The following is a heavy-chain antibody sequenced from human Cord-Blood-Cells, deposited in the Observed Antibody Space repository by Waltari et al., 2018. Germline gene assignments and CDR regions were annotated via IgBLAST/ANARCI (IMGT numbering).Heavy chain of an antibody. Sequence: QLQLQESGPGLVQPSETLSLTCTVSGGSISSSSYYWGWIRQPPGKGLEWFGSIYYSGSTYYNPSLKSGVTISVETSKNQFSLKLSSVTAADTAVYYCARLNWFQAFDIWGQGTMVTVSS. CDR1: GGSISSSSYY. V-gene: IGHV4-39*01. CDR2: IYYSGST. CDR3: ARLNWFQAFDI. D-gene: IGHD1-20*01. J-gene: IGHJ3*02.